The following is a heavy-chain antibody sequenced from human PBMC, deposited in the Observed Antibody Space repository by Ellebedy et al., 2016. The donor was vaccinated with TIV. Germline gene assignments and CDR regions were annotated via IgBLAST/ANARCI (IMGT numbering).Heavy chain of an antibody. CDR1: GFTLSNYA. CDR2: IRGSGVSP. V-gene: IGHV3-23*01. Sequence: GESLKIPCAASGFTLSNYALSWVRQAPGKGLEWVSAIRGSGVSPFHADSVRGRFTISRDNSTNTLYLQVNSLGAEDTAVYYCARAQWLVSTHPNYFDYWGQGTLITVSS. CDR3: ARAQWLVSTHPNYFDY. J-gene: IGHJ4*02. D-gene: IGHD6-19*01.